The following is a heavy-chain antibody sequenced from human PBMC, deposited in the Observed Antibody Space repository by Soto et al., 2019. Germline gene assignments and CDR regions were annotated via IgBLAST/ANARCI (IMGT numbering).Heavy chain of an antibody. J-gene: IGHJ5*02. V-gene: IGHV4-39*01. D-gene: IGHD3-10*01. Sequence: SETLSLTCTVSGGSISSSSYYWGWIRQPPGKGLEWIGSIYYSGSTYYNPSLKSRVTISVDTSKNQFSLKLSSVTAADTAVYYCARGRASLGYYYGSGSPRRNWFDPWGQGTLVTVSS. CDR2: IYYSGST. CDR3: ARGRASLGYYYGSGSPRRNWFDP. CDR1: GGSISSSSYY.